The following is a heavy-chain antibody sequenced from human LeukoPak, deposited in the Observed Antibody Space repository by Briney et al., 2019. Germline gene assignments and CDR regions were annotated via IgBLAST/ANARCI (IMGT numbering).Heavy chain of an antibody. Sequence: HTLSLTCAISGDRVSSNNGAWSWIRPGPSRDLQWLGRTYYRSKWYYEYAVSVKSRITIIPDASKNQFSLQLNSVTPEDTAVYYCARAYGSGSYSFWGQGSLVTVSS. D-gene: IGHD3-10*01. CDR1: GDRVSSNNGA. CDR2: TYYRSKWYY. CDR3: ARAYGSGSYSF. V-gene: IGHV6-1*01. J-gene: IGHJ4*02.